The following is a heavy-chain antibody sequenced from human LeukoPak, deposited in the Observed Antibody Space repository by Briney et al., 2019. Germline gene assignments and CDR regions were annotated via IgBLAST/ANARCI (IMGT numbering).Heavy chain of an antibody. CDR3: ARDRLRGAFDI. CDR1: GGSISSSSYY. V-gene: IGHV4-39*07. CDR2: IYYSGST. Sequence: SETLSPTCTVSGGSISSSSYYWGWIRQPPGKGLEWIGSIYYSGSTYYNPSLKSRVTISVDTSKNQFSLKLSSVTAADTAVYYCARDRLRGAFDIWGQGTMVTVSS. D-gene: IGHD2-8*01. J-gene: IGHJ3*02.